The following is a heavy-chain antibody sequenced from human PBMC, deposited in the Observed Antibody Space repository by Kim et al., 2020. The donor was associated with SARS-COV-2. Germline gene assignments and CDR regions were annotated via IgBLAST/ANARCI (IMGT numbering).Heavy chain of an antibody. CDR2: ISGSSERT. D-gene: IGHD3-16*01. J-gene: IGHJ6*01. CDR1: GFTFTNYA. V-gene: IGHV3-23*01. CDR3: AKDGGVNPAYFSAMDG. Sequence: GGSLRLSCAASGFTFTNYAMAWVRQAPGKGLEWVSSISGSSERTYYTGSVKGRFTISRDNSGNALYLEMTSLRAEDTAVYYGAKDGGVNPAYFSAMDGGG.